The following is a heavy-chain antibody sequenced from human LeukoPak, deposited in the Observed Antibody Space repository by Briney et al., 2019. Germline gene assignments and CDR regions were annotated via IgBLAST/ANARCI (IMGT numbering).Heavy chain of an antibody. D-gene: IGHD2-15*01. CDR1: GYTFTSYG. J-gene: IGHJ3*02. V-gene: IGHV1-18*01. CDR3: VIYCSGGSCYLTDAFDI. Sequence: ASVKVSCKASGYTFTSYGISWVRQAPGQGLEWMGWISAYNGNTNYAQKLQGRVTMTTDTSTSTAYMELRSLRSDDTAVYYCVIYCSGGSCYLTDAFDIWGQGTMVTVSS. CDR2: ISAYNGNT.